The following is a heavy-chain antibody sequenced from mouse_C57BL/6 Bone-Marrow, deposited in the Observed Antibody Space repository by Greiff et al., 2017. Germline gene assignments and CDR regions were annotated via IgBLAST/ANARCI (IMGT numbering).Heavy chain of an antibody. Sequence: EVMLVESGGGLVKPGGSLKLSCAASGFTFSDYGMHWVRQAPEKGLEWVAYIRSGSSTIYYADTVKGRFTISRDNAKNTLFLQMTSLRSEDTAMEYCARRQHLIYWYFDVWGTGTTLTVSS. CDR1: GFTFSDYG. CDR2: IRSGSSTI. D-gene: IGHD3-2*01. CDR3: ARRQHLIYWYFDV. V-gene: IGHV5-17*01. J-gene: IGHJ1*03.